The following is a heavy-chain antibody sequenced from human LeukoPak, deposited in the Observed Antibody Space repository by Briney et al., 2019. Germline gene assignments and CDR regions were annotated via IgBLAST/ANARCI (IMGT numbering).Heavy chain of an antibody. D-gene: IGHD1-1*01. V-gene: IGHV1-69*05. CDR1: GGTFSSYA. J-gene: IGHJ3*02. CDR2: IIPIFGTA. Sequence: SVKVSCKASGGTFSSYAISWVRQAPGQGLEWMGGIIPIFGTANYAQKFQGSVTIPTDESTSTAYMEVRRLRLEDTVVYYCARVQDAFDIWGQGTMVTVSS. CDR3: ARVQDAFDI.